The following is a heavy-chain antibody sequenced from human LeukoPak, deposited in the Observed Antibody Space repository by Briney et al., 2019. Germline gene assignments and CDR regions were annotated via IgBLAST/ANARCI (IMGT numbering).Heavy chain of an antibody. J-gene: IGHJ4*02. V-gene: IGHV1-69*04. D-gene: IGHD3-9*01. Sequence: GASVKVSCKASGGTFSSYAISWVRQAPGQGLEWMGRIIPILGIANYAQKFQGRVTITADKSTSTAYMELSSLRSENTAVYYCARDDILTGYSATGYWGQGTLVTVSS. CDR1: GGTFSSYA. CDR3: ARDDILTGYSATGY. CDR2: IIPILGIA.